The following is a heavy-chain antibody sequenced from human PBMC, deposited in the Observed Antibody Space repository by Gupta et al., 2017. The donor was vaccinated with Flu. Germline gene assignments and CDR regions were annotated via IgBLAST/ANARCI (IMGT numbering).Heavy chain of an antibody. V-gene: IGHV4-34*01. D-gene: IGHD1-26*01. CDR1: GGSFSGYY. Sequence: QVQLQQWGAGLLKPSETLSLTCAVYGGSFSGYYWSWIRQPPGQGLEWIGEINHSGSTNYNPSLKSRVTISVDTSKNQFSLKLSSVTAADTAVYYCARAVGATVGGYYYYYYGMDVWGQGTTVTVSS. J-gene: IGHJ6*02. CDR3: ARAVGATVGGYYYYYYGMDV. CDR2: INHSGST.